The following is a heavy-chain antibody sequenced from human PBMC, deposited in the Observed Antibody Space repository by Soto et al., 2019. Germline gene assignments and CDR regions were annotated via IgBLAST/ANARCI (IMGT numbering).Heavy chain of an antibody. Sequence: EVQLVESGGGLVKPGGSLRLSCAASGLTFSSSSMNWVRQAPGKGLEWVSTISSTGTYIYYADSLKGRLTISRDNANNSLYLQMNSLSVEDTAVYYCARDDYGDLDYWGQGTLVTVSS. CDR1: GLTFSSSS. V-gene: IGHV3-21*01. CDR2: ISSTGTYI. J-gene: IGHJ4*02. D-gene: IGHD4-17*01. CDR3: ARDDYGDLDY.